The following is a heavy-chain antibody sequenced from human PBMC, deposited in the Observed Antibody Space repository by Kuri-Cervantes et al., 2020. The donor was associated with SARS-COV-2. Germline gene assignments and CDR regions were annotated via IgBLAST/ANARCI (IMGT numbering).Heavy chain of an antibody. D-gene: IGHD3-22*01. Sequence: SETLSLTCTVSGGSISSYYWSWIRQPPGKGLEWIGYIYYSGSTNYNPSLKSRVTISVDTSKNQFSLKLSSVTAADTAVYYFAREDSSGYYFDYWGQGTLVTVSS. CDR2: IYYSGST. CDR1: GGSISSYY. V-gene: IGHV4-59*01. J-gene: IGHJ4*02. CDR3: AREDSSGYYFDY.